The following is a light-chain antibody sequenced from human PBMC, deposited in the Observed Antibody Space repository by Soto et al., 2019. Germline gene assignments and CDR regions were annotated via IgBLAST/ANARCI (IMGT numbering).Light chain of an antibody. CDR1: QSVTTY. Sequence: EIVLTQSPGTLSLSPGERATLSCRASQSVTTYLAWYQQKPGQAPSLLIYDASNRATGIPARFSGSVSWKDFTRNISSLEPEEFAGYYCQQRSNWPPLISFGQGTRLEI. J-gene: IGKJ5*01. V-gene: IGKV3-11*01. CDR2: DAS. CDR3: QQRSNWPPLIS.